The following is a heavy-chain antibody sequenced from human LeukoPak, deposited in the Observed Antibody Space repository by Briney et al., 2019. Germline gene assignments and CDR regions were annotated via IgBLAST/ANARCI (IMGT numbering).Heavy chain of an antibody. V-gene: IGHV4-59*01. CDR1: GCSISSYY. D-gene: IGHD4-17*01. J-gene: IGHJ4*02. CDR2: IYYSGST. Sequence: SETLSLTCTVSGCSISSYYWSWIRQPPGKGLEWIGYIYYSGSTNYNPSLQSRVTISVDTSKNQFSLKLSSVTAADTDVYYCARDSGDYVVYWGQGTLVTVYS. CDR3: ARDSGDYVVY.